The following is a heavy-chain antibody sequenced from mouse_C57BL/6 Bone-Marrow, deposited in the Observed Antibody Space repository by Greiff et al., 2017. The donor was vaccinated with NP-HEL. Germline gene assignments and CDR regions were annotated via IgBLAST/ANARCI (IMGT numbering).Heavy chain of an antibody. V-gene: IGHV3-8*01. CDR1: GYSITSDY. CDR2: ISYSGST. D-gene: IGHD1-1*01. Sequence: EVKLQESGPGLAKPSQTLSLTCSVTGYSITSDYWNWIRKFPGNKLEYMGYISYSGSTYYNPSLKSRISITRDTSKNQYYLQLNSVTTEDTATYYCARSPLIYYYGSRVLYAMDYWGQGTSVTVSS. CDR3: ARSPLIYYYGSRVLYAMDY. J-gene: IGHJ4*01.